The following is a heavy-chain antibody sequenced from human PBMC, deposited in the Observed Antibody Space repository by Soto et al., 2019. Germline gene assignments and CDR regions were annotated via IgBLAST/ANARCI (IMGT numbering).Heavy chain of an antibody. CDR3: ARDIGAAFTSHGMVV. J-gene: IGHJ6*02. CDR1: GYSLTTYW. Sequence: PGESLKSSCKASGYSLTTYWINWVRQMPGKVVELVGKIDPGDSYTNYSPSFRGHVTISADTSTSTAYLQWKSLKASDTAIYYCARDIGAAFTSHGMVVWGQGTTVTVSS. CDR2: IDPGDSYT. D-gene: IGHD6-13*01. V-gene: IGHV5-10-1*01.